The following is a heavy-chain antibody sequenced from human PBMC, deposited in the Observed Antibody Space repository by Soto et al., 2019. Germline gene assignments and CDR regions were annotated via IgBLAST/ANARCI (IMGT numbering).Heavy chain of an antibody. J-gene: IGHJ4*02. CDR3: ARYIYGYVDY. CDR2: ISSSISYT. D-gene: IGHD5-18*01. Sequence: GSLRLSCAASGFSFRNYAMTWVRQGPGKGLEWVSYISSSISYTNYADSVKGRFTISRDNAKNSLYLQMNSLRAEDTAVYYCARYIYGYVDYWGQGTLVTVSS. CDR1: GFSFRNYA. V-gene: IGHV3-21*05.